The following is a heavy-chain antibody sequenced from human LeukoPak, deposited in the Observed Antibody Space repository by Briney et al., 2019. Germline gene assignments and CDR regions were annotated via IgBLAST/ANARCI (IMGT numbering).Heavy chain of an antibody. CDR3: ARDLSNNWKLDF. V-gene: IGHV3-66*01. J-gene: IGHJ4*02. CDR1: GFTFDDYA. CDR2: IYSGGST. D-gene: IGHD1-1*01. Sequence: GGSLRLSCAASGFTFDDYAMHWVGQAPGKGLEWVSVIYSGGSTYYADSVKGRFTISRDNSKNTLYLQMNSLRAEDTAVYYCARDLSNNWKLDFWGQGTLVTVSS.